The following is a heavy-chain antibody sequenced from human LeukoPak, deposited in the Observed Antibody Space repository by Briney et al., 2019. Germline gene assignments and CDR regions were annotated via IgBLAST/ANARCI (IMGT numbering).Heavy chain of an antibody. D-gene: IGHD3-16*01. CDR1: GGSVSSGSYY. CDR3: AKGGGATVLLLSYFDY. V-gene: IGHV4-61*01. Sequence: SETLSLTCTVSGGSVSSGSYYWSWIRQPPGKGLEWTGYIYYSGSTNYSPSLKSRVTISVDTSRNQFSLKLSSVTAADTAVYYCAKGGGATVLLLSYFDYWGQGTLVTVST. J-gene: IGHJ4*02. CDR2: IYYSGST.